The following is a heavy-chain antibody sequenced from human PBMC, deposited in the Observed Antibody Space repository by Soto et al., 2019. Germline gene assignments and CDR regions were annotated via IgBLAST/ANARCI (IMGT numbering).Heavy chain of an antibody. CDR3: ARDYITHPNYHFDY. J-gene: IGHJ4*02. CDR2: IAYSGTT. CDR1: GVSVSSRGFY. Sequence: QVHLQESGPGLVKPSETLSLLCTVSGVSVSSRGFYWSWIRQSPERGLEWIGYIAYSGTTNYNPSLKSRVTISVHTSNNQFSLRLSSVTAADTAVYFCARDYITHPNYHFDYWGQGTRVTVSS. D-gene: IGHD1-20*01. V-gene: IGHV4-61*08.